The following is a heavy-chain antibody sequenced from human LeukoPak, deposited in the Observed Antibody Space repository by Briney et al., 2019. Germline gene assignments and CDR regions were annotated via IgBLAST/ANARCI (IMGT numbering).Heavy chain of an antibody. V-gene: IGHV1-2*02. CDR2: INPNSGGT. Sequence: ASVKVSCKPSGYTFTGYFMHWVRQVPGQGLEWMGWINPNSGGTSYAQKFQGRVTLTRDTSISAAYMELSRLRSDDTAVYFCARDGALYGSGSNRAPFDYWGQGTLVTVSS. D-gene: IGHD3-10*01. CDR3: ARDGALYGSGSNRAPFDY. CDR1: GYTFTGYF. J-gene: IGHJ4*02.